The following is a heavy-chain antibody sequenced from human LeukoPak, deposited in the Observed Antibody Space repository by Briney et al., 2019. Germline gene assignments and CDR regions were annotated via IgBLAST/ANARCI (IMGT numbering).Heavy chain of an antibody. CDR2: ISGGYNGDS. V-gene: IGHV1-18*01. Sequence: ASVKVSCKTSGYNFRHYGISWVRQAPGQGLEWMAWISGGYNGDSNYALKLRGRLTMTTDTSTSTAYMELRSLRSDDTAVYYCARDEKKYCSGGSCQAYFDYWGQGTLVTVSS. J-gene: IGHJ4*02. CDR1: GYNFRHYG. CDR3: ARDEKKYCSGGSCQAYFDY. D-gene: IGHD2-15*01.